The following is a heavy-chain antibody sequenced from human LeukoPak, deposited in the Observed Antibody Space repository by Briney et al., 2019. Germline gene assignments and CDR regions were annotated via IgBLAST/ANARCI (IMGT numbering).Heavy chain of an antibody. D-gene: IGHD3-9*01. CDR3: ARGLADYDISQDY. CDR1: GDSVSSGNHH. J-gene: IGHJ4*02. Sequence: PSETLSLTCTVSGDSVSSGNHHWSWLRQPAGKTLEWIGQIYHTGRTNYIPSLRSRVTISLDTSKNQISMRLTSVTAADTAVYYCARGLADYDISQDYWGQGTLVTVSS. CDR2: IYHTGRT. V-gene: IGHV4-61*01.